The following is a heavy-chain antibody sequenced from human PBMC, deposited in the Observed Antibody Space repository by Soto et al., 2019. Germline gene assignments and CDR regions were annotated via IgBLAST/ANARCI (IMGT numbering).Heavy chain of an antibody. Sequence: QLQLQESGPGLVKASETLSLTCNVSGGSISSSRSYWAWIRQPPGKGLEWIANIFYSGSTYYNPSLAIRAPDPADTPKNQFPLKLTSVTAEDTAVYYCAKQQTTADIALWFAPWGQETLVTVSS. J-gene: IGHJ5*02. CDR1: GGSISSSRSY. CDR2: IFYSGST. D-gene: IGHD2-15*01. CDR3: AKQQTTADIALWFAP. V-gene: IGHV4-39*01.